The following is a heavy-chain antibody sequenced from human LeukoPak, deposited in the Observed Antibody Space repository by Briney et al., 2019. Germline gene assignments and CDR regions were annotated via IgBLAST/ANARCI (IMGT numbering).Heavy chain of an antibody. D-gene: IGHD6-19*01. CDR3: ARRSSDWYFDL. J-gene: IGHJ2*01. Sequence: PSETLSLTCTVSGGSISSYYWNWIRQPPGKGLEWIGYIFDSGNTNYNPSLKSRVTMSVDTSKNQFSLNLNSVTAADTAVYYCARRSSDWYFDLWGRGTLVTVSS. CDR2: IFDSGNT. CDR1: GGSISSYY. V-gene: IGHV4-59*12.